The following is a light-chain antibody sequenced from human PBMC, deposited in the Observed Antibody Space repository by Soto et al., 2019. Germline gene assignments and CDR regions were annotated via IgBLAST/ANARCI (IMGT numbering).Light chain of an antibody. CDR2: TNN. J-gene: IGLJ2*01. CDR3: AAWDDSLNGVV. Sequence: QSVLTQPPSASGTPGQRVTISCSGSSSNIGSNTVNWYQHLPGTAPKVLIHTNNQRPSGVPDRFSGSKSGTSASLAISGLQSEDEADYYCAAWDDSLNGVVFGGGTKLTVL. V-gene: IGLV1-44*01. CDR1: SSNIGSNT.